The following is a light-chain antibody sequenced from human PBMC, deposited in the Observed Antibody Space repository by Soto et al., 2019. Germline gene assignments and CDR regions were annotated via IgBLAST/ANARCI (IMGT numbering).Light chain of an antibody. V-gene: IGKV3-20*01. CDR1: QSVSSSH. CDR2: AAS. CDR3: QQYDTSPPMYT. J-gene: IGKJ2*01. Sequence: EIVLTQSPGPLSLSPGERATLSCRASQSVSSSHLAWYQHKPGQAPRLLICAASSRATGSPDRFSGGGSGTDFTRTISRLEPEEVAVYYCQQYDTSPPMYTFGQGTKVDIK.